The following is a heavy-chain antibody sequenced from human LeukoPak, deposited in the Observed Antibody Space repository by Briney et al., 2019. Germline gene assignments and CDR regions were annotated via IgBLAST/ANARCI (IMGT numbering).Heavy chain of an antibody. D-gene: IGHD1-1*01. CDR2: ISGSGGST. CDR3: AKDRTGTGLFDY. J-gene: IGHJ4*02. V-gene: IGHV3-23*01. Sequence: GGSLRLSCAASRFTFSTYAMSWVLQAPGKGLEWISAISGSGGSTYYADSVKGRFTISRDNSKNTLYLQMNSLRAEDTAVYYCAKDRTGTGLFDYWGQGTLVTVSS. CDR1: RFTFSTYA.